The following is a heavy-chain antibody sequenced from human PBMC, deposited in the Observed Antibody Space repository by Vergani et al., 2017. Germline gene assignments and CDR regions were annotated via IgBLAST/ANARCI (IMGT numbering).Heavy chain of an antibody. D-gene: IGHD3-3*01. CDR2: ISWNSGSI. CDR1: GFTFDDYA. J-gene: IGHJ4*02. CDR3: AKGSPYYDFWSGYYTMGFDY. Sequence: EVQLVESGGGLVQPGRSLRLSCAASGFTFDDYAMHCVRQAPGKGLEWVSGISWNSGSIGYADSVKGRFTISRDNAKNSLYLQMNSLRAEDTALYYCAKGSPYYDFWSGYYTMGFDYWGQGTLVTVSS. V-gene: IGHV3-9*01.